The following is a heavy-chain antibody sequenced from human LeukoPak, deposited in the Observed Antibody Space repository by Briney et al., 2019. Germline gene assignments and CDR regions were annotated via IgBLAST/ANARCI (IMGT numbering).Heavy chain of an antibody. Sequence: GGSLRLSCAASGFTFSDYYMSWIRQAPGKGLEWISYISSGGSTIYYADSVRGQFTISRDNAKKSLYLQMNSLRGEDTAVYYCARGDAARLTAGYFDSWGQGTLVTVSS. CDR3: ARGDAARLTAGYFDS. CDR2: ISSGGSTI. V-gene: IGHV3-11*04. J-gene: IGHJ4*02. CDR1: GFTFSDYY. D-gene: IGHD6-6*01.